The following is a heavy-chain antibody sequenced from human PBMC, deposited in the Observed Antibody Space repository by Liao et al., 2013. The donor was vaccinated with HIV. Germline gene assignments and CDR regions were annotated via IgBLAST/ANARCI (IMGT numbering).Heavy chain of an antibody. CDR1: GGSISSSYYY. J-gene: IGHJ4*02. CDR3: AGGHYDSSSLDY. D-gene: IGHD3-22*01. CDR2: IYTSGST. V-gene: IGHV4-61*05. Sequence: QLQLQESGPGLVKPSETLALTCTVSGGSISSSYYYWGWIRQPPGKGLEWIGRIYTSGSTNYNPSLKSRVTISVDTSKNQFSLKLSSVTAADTAVYYCAGGHYDSSSLDYWAREPWSPSPQ.